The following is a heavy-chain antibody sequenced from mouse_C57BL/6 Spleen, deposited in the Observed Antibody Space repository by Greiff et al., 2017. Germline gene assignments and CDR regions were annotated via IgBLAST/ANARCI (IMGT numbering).Heavy chain of an antibody. Sequence: EVQGVESGPGMVKPSQSLSLTCTVTGYSITSGYDWHWIRHFPGNKLEWMGYISYSGSTNYNPSLKSRISITHDTSKNHFFLKLNSVTTEDAATYYCARGSNYLDYWGQGTTLTVSS. V-gene: IGHV3-1*01. D-gene: IGHD2-5*01. CDR2: ISYSGST. J-gene: IGHJ2*01. CDR3: ARGSNYLDY. CDR1: GYSITSGYD.